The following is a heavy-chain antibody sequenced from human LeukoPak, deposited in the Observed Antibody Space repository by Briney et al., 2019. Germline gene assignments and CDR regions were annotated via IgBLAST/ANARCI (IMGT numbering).Heavy chain of an antibody. CDR1: GDSISSYY. D-gene: IGHD6-6*01. CDR3: ARLTRFSTSPDRYYLDY. J-gene: IGHJ4*02. CDR2: IYTSGGT. Sequence: SETLSLTCTVSGDSISSYYWSWIRQPPGKGLEWIGYIYTSGGTNYIPSLKGRVTISIDTSKNQFSLKLSSVTAADSAVYYCARLTRFSTSPDRYYLDYWGQGTLVTVSS. V-gene: IGHV4-4*09.